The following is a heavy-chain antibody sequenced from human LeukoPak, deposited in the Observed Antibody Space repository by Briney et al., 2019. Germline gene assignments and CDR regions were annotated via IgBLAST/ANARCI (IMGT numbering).Heavy chain of an antibody. CDR3: ARGEGSGSYMSYFDY. Sequence: PSETLSLTCAFYGGSFRGYYWSWIRQPPGKGLEWIGEINHSGSTNYNPSLESRVTISEDMSKNQFSLKLSSVTTADTAFYYCARGEGSGSYMSYFDYWGQGALVTVSS. V-gene: IGHV4-34*01. D-gene: IGHD3-10*01. CDR1: GGSFRGYY. J-gene: IGHJ4*02. CDR2: INHSGST.